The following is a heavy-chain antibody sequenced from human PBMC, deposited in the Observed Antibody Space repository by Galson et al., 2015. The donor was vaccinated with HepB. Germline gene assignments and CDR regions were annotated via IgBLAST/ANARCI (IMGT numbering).Heavy chain of an antibody. CDR1: GFTVSSNY. J-gene: IGHJ4*02. V-gene: IGHV3-66*01. CDR2: IYSGGST. Sequence: SLRLSCAASGFTVSSNYMSWVRQAPGKGLEWVSVIYSGGSTYYADSVKGRFTISRDNSKNTLYLQMNSLRAEDTAVYYCARGGGGDPSHLDYWGQGTLVTVSS. D-gene: IGHD3-16*01. CDR3: ARGGGGDPSHLDY.